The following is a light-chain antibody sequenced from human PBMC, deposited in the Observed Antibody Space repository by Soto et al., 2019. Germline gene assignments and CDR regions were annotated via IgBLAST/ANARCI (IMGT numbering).Light chain of an antibody. CDR1: QSISSSY. CDR2: GAS. CDR3: QQHDTSPWT. V-gene: IGKV3-20*01. Sequence: EIVLTQSPGTLSLSPGERATLSCRASQSISSSYLAIAWYQQKPGQPPRLLIYGASSRATGIPDRFRGSGFATDFTLTISRLEPEDFAVYYCQQHDTSPWTFGQGTRVEIK. J-gene: IGKJ1*01.